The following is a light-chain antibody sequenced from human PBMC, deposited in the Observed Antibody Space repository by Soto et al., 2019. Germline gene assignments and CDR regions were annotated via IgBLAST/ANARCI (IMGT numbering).Light chain of an antibody. CDR3: QQYNPPLT. CDR2: GVS. CDR1: QSVSNNY. Sequence: EIVLTQSPGTLSLSPGERATLSCRASQSVSNNYLAWYQQKTGQAPRLLIYGVSSRATGIPDRFSGSGSGTDFTLTVSRLEPEDFAVYFCQQYNPPLTFGGGTKVEI. V-gene: IGKV3-20*01. J-gene: IGKJ4*01.